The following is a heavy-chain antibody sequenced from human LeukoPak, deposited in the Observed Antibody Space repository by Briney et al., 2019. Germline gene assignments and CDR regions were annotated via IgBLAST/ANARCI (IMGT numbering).Heavy chain of an antibody. CDR2: FDPEDSET. D-gene: IGHD3-10*01. CDR3: ARFGPGIGWFDS. CDR1: GSTLTELS. J-gene: IGHJ5*01. V-gene: IGHV1-24*01. Sequence: ASVKVSCTVSGSTLTELSMHWVRHAPGPGIEWMGGFDPEDSETIYAQEFQGRVTMTEDTSTDTAYMELGSLRSEDTAVYYCARFGPGIGWFDSWGQGALVTVS.